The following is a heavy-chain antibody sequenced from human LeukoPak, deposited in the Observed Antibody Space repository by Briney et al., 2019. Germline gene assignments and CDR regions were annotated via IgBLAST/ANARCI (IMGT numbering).Heavy chain of an antibody. Sequence: GGSLRLSCAVSGFTFTSYGMSWVRQAPGKGLEWVAGIFGSGGSPHYADSVKGRFTISRDNPRNTVYLQINSLRDDDTAVYYCGKTTVGYSSGQKPAWPVDFWGQGTLVTVSS. V-gene: IGHV3-23*01. CDR1: GFTFTSYG. CDR3: GKTTVGYSSGQKPAWPVDF. D-gene: IGHD5-18*01. CDR2: IFGSGGSP. J-gene: IGHJ4*02.